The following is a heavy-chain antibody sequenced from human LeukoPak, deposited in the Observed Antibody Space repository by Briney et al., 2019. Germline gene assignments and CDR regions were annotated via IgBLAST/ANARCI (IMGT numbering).Heavy chain of an antibody. CDR1: GGSISSYY. CDR3: ARPYYYDSRIDP. V-gene: IGHV4-59*08. D-gene: IGHD3-22*01. CDR2: INHSGST. J-gene: IGHJ5*02. Sequence: PSETLSLTCTVSGGSISSYYWSWIRQPPGKGLEWIGEINHSGSTNYNPSLKSRVTISVDTSKNQFSLKLSSVTAADTAVYYCARPYYYDSRIDPWGQGILVTVSS.